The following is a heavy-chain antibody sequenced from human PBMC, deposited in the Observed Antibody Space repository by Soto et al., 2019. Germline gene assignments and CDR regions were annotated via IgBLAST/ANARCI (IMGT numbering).Heavy chain of an antibody. D-gene: IGHD3-10*01. Sequence: QVQLVESGGGVVQPGRSLRLSCAASGFTFRSCAMHWVRQAPGKGPEWVAVISYDGSNKLYSDSVKGRFTISRDNSKNTLYLQMNSLRAEDTAVYHCAKGLYYYGSGSPGMDVWGQGTTVTVSS. CDR1: GFTFRSCA. CDR2: ISYDGSNK. J-gene: IGHJ6*02. V-gene: IGHV3-30*18. CDR3: AKGLYYYGSGSPGMDV.